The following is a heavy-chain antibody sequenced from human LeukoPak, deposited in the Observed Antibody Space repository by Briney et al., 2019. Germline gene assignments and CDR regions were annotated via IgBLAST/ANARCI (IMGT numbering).Heavy chain of an antibody. CDR2: ISGSGGDT. CDR3: AKDQNYESSGYYGGFDC. CDR1: GFSFSSHV. D-gene: IGHD3-22*01. V-gene: IGHV3-23*01. J-gene: IGHJ4*02. Sequence: PGGSLRLSCAASGFSFSSHVMNWVRQAPGKGLERVSGISGSGGDTYHADSVKGRFTISRDNSKNTLNLQMNSLRAEDTALYFCAKDQNYESSGYYGGFDCWGQGTLVTVSS.